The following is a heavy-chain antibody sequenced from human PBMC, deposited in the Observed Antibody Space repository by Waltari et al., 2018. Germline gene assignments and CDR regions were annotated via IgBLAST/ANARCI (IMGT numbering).Heavy chain of an antibody. CDR3: AKDGMPYL. D-gene: IGHD2-2*01. CDR1: GFTFGNYA. V-gene: IGHV3-30*18. J-gene: IGHJ5*02. Sequence: QVQLAQSGGGMVQPGRSLRLSCAASGFTFGNYAMHWVRQAPGKGLEWVAGILDDGSNKYYADSVKGRLTISRDNSKNTLYLQMNSLRAEDTAVYYCAKDGMPYLWGQGTLVTVSS. CDR2: ILDDGSNK.